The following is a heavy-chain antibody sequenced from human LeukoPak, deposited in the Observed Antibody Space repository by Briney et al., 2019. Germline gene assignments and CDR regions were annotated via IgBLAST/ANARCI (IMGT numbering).Heavy chain of an antibody. CDR3: ARVYCSGGSCAQFDY. CDR2: ISSSSSTI. CDR1: GFPFSNFW. J-gene: IGHJ4*02. D-gene: IGHD2-15*01. V-gene: IGHV3-48*01. Sequence: GSLRLSFAASGFPFSNFWMTLVRQAPGKGLEWVSYISSSSSTISYADSVKGRFTISRDNAKNSLYLQMNSLRAEDTAVYYCARVYCSGGSCAQFDYWGQGTLVTVSS.